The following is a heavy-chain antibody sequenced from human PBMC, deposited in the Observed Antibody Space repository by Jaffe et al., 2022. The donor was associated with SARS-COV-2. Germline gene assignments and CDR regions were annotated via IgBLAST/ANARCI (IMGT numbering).Heavy chain of an antibody. CDR3: ARDTKAGVANAFDI. Sequence: QVQLVESGGGVVQPGRSLRLSCAASGFTFNSYAMHWVRQAPGKGLEWVAVISYDGSNKYYADSVKGRFTISRDNSKNTLSLQMNSLRPEDTAVYYCARDTKAGVANAFDIWGQGTMVTVSS. V-gene: IGHV3-30-3*01. CDR2: ISYDGSNK. D-gene: IGHD5-12*01. J-gene: IGHJ3*02. CDR1: GFTFNSYA.